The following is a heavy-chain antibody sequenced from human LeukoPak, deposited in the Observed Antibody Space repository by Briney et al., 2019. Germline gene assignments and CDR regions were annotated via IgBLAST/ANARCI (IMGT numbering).Heavy chain of an antibody. D-gene: IGHD5-24*01. CDR3: ARGATISETGYFDF. Sequence: PSETLSLTCAVYGGSFSRYYWSWIRQSPGKGLEWIAEIDHRGDTNYNPSVKSRVTISVDTSKSQFSPKVRSLSAADTAVYYCARGATISETGYFDFWGQGILVTVSS. CDR2: IDHRGDT. J-gene: IGHJ4*03. CDR1: GGSFSRYY. V-gene: IGHV4-34*01.